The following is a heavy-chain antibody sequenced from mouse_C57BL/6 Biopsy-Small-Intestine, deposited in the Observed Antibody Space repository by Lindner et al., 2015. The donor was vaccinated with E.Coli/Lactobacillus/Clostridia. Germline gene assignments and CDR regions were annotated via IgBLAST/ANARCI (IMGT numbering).Heavy chain of an antibody. V-gene: IGHV5-6*01. CDR1: GFTFSSYG. D-gene: IGHD4-1*01. J-gene: IGHJ2*01. Sequence: VQLQESGGDLVKPGGSLKLSCAASGFTFSSYGMSWVRQTPDKRLEWVATISSGGSYTYYPDSVKGRFTISRDNAKNTLYLQMSSLKSEDTAMYYCARHTPLPLTGRNFDYWGQGTTLTVSS. CDR3: ARHTPLPLTGRNFDY. CDR2: ISSGGSYT.